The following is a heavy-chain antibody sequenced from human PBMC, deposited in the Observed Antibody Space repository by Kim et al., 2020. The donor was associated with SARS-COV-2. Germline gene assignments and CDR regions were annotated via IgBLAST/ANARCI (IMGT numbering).Heavy chain of an antibody. CDR3: ARPQSDRTYYYYGMDV. D-gene: IGHD3-22*01. Sequence: SLNSRVTIPVDPSKNQFSLKLSSVTAADTAVYYCARPQSDRTYYYYGMDVWGQGTTVTVSS. J-gene: IGHJ6*02. V-gene: IGHV4-39*01.